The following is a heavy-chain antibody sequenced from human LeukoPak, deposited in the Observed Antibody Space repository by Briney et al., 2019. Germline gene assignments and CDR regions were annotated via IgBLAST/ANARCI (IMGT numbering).Heavy chain of an antibody. Sequence: SETLSLTCTVSGYSISSGYYWGWIRQPPGKGLEWIGSIYHSGSTNYNPSLKSRVTMLVDTSKNQFSLKLSSVTAADTAVYYCARDQWELLRGNWFDPWGQGTLVTVSS. CDR3: ARDQWELLRGNWFDP. J-gene: IGHJ5*02. D-gene: IGHD1-26*01. CDR1: GYSISSGYY. CDR2: IYHSGST. V-gene: IGHV4-38-2*02.